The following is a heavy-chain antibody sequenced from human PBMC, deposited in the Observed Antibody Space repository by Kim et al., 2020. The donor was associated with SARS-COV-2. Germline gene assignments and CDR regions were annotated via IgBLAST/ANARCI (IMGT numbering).Heavy chain of an antibody. CDR1: GGSVSSGSYY. CDR2: IYYSGST. Sequence: SETLSLTCTVSGGSVSSGSYYWSWIRQPPGKGLEWIGYIYYSGSTNYNPSLKSRVTISVDTSKNQFSLKLSSVTAADTAVYYCARATQTKLWFGVLSADPIHIWGQETLVTVSS. CDR3: ARATQTKLWFGVLSADPIHI. D-gene: IGHD3-10*01. J-gene: IGHJ4*02. V-gene: IGHV4-61*01.